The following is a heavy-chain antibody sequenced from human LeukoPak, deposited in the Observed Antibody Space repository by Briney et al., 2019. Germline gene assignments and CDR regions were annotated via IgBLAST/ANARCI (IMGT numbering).Heavy chain of an antibody. CDR2: IKQDGSEK. CDR3: ARDLSGWELQEY. J-gene: IGHJ4*02. D-gene: IGHD1-26*01. Sequence: GRSLRLSCAASGFTFSSYWMSWVRQAPGKGLEWVANIKQDGSEKYYVVSVKGRFTISRDNAKNSLFLQMNSLRAEDTAVYYCARDLSGWELQEYWGQGTLVTVSS. V-gene: IGHV3-7*01. CDR1: GFTFSSYW.